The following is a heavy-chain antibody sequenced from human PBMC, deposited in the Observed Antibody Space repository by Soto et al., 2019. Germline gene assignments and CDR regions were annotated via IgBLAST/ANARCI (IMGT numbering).Heavy chain of an antibody. CDR2: INAGNGNT. Sequence: ASVKVSCKASGYTFTSYAMHWVRQAPGQRLEWMGWINAGNGNTKYSQKFQGRVTIARDTSASTAYMELSSLRSEDTAVYYCARDESPFWFETALPLDYWGQGTLVIVSS. V-gene: IGHV1-3*01. D-gene: IGHD3-10*01. J-gene: IGHJ4*02. CDR3: ARDESPFWFETALPLDY. CDR1: GYTFTSYA.